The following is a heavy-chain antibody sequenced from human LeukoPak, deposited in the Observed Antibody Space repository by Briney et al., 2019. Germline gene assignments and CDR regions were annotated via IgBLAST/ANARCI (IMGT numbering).Heavy chain of an antibody. J-gene: IGHJ4*02. Sequence: GGSLRLSCAASGFTFSIYAMSWVRQAPGKGLEGVSTISSNGDSTYYADSVKGRFTISRDNSKNTLYLQLNSLRAEDTAVYYCAKARRDGYNFVDYWGQGTLVTDSS. D-gene: IGHD5-24*01. V-gene: IGHV3-23*01. CDR3: AKARRDGYNFVDY. CDR2: ISSNGDST. CDR1: GFTFSIYA.